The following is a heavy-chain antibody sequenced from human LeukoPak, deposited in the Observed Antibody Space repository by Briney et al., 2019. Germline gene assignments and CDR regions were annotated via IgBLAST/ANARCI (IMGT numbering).Heavy chain of an antibody. V-gene: IGHV4-4*02. D-gene: IGHD3-22*01. Sequence: SETLSLTCAVSGGSISSSNWWSWVRQPPGKGLEWIGEIYHSGSTNYNPSLKSRVTISVDKSKNQFSLKLSSVTAADTAVYYCAREARSGYYDSSGTYAYWGQGTLVTVSS. CDR1: GGSISSSNW. CDR2: IYHSGST. J-gene: IGHJ4*02. CDR3: AREARSGYYDSSGTYAY.